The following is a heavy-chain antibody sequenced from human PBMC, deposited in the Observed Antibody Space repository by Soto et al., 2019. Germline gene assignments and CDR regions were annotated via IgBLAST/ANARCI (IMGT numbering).Heavy chain of an antibody. CDR3: VKGGKLLVNWFDP. V-gene: IGHV3-9*01. Sequence: EVQLVESGGGLVQPGTSLRLSCAASGFTFDEYAMHWVRQAPGKGLEWVSGISWNSHSIGYADSVKGRFTISRDNAKNSLYLQMNSLRAEDTALYYCVKGGKLLVNWFDPWGQGTLVTVSS. CDR1: GFTFDEYA. CDR2: ISWNSHSI. D-gene: IGHD1-26*01. J-gene: IGHJ5*02.